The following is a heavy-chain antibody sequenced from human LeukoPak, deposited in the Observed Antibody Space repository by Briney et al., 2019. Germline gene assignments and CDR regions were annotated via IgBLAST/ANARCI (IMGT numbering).Heavy chain of an antibody. CDR2: INPNSGGT. J-gene: IGHJ3*02. CDR3: ATAPHIVVVTAILAFDI. D-gene: IGHD2-21*02. V-gene: IGHV1-2*02. Sequence: ASVKVSCKASGYTFTGYYMHWVRQAPGQGLEWMGWINPNSGGTNYAQKFQGRVTMTEDTSTDTAYMELSSLRSEDTAVYYCATAPHIVVVTAILAFDIWGQGTMVTVSS. CDR1: GYTFTGYY.